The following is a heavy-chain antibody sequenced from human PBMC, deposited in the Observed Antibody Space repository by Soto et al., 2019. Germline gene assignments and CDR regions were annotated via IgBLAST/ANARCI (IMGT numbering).Heavy chain of an antibody. CDR1: GYTFTGYA. J-gene: IGHJ4*02. D-gene: IGHD6-19*01. CDR3: ARAVAVPADFDY. Sequence: GASGKVSCKASGYTFTGYAMHWVRQAPGQRLEWMGWINAGNGNTKYSQKLQGRVTITRDTSASTAYMELSSLRSEDTAVYYCARAVAVPADFDYWGQGTLVTVSS. CDR2: INAGNGNT. V-gene: IGHV1-3*01.